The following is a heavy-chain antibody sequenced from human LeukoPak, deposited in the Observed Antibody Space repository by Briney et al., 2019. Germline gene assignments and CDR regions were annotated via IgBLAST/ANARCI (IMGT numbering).Heavy chain of an antibody. D-gene: IGHD6-6*01. CDR3: AKGQIAAELVDYFDY. CDR1: GFTFDDYA. J-gene: IGHJ4*02. CDR2: ISWNSGSI. Sequence: PGGSLRLSCAASGFTFDDYAMHWVRQAPGKGLEWVSGISWNSGSIGYADSVKGRFTISRDNAKNSLYLQMNSLRAEDMALYYCAKGQIAAELVDYFDYWGQGTLVTVSS. V-gene: IGHV3-9*03.